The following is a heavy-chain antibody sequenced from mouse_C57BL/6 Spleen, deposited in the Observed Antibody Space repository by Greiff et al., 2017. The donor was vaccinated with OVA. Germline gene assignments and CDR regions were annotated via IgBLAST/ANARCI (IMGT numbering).Heavy chain of an antibody. CDR3: ASGSYYGSSYYYAMDY. V-gene: IGHV1-59*01. CDR2: IDPSDSYT. J-gene: IGHJ4*01. D-gene: IGHD1-1*01. Sequence: QVQLQQPGAELVRPGTSVKLSCKASGYTFTSYWMHWVKQRPGQGLEWIGVIDPSDSYTNYNQKFKGKATLTVDTSSSTAYMQLSSLTSEDSAVYYCASGSYYGSSYYYAMDYWGQGTSVTVSS. CDR1: GYTFTSYW.